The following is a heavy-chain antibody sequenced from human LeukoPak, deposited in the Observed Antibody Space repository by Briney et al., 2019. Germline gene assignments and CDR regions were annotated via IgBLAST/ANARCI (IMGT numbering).Heavy chain of an antibody. CDR3: ARAHRLRFLEWLVLGY. CDR2: MNPNSGNT. V-gene: IGHV1-8*03. D-gene: IGHD3-3*01. CDR1: GYTFTSYD. Sequence: ASVKVSCKASGYTFTSYDINWVRQATGQGLEWMGWMNPNSGNTGYAQKFQGRVTITRNTSISTAYMELSSLRSEDTAVYYCARAHRLRFLEWLVLGYWGQGTLVTVSS. J-gene: IGHJ4*02.